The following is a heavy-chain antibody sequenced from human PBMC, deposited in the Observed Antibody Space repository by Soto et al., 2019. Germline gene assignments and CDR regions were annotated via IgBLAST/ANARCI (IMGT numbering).Heavy chain of an antibody. CDR1: GGSISRGGYS. Sequence: TLSLTCAVSGGSISRGGYSWSWIRQPPGKGLEWIGYIYHSGSTYYNPSLKSRVTISVDRSKNQFSLKLSSVTAADTAVYYCASSYYYDSSGYYYGDFDYWGQGTLVTGSS. CDR3: ASSYYYDSSGYYYGDFDY. D-gene: IGHD3-22*01. V-gene: IGHV4-30-2*01. CDR2: IYHSGST. J-gene: IGHJ4*02.